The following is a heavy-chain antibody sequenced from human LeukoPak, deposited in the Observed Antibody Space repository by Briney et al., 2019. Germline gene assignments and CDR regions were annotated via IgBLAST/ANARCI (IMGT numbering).Heavy chain of an antibody. V-gene: IGHV1-46*01. CDR2: INPSGGST. J-gene: IGHJ4*02. Sequence: ASVKVSCKASGYTFTSYYMHWVRQAPGQGLEWMGIINPSGGSTSYAQKFQGRVTMTRDTSTSTVYMELSSLRSEDTAVYYCARDRRESGYEPDAVDYWGQGTLVTVSS. D-gene: IGHD5-12*01. CDR1: GYTFTSYY. CDR3: ARDRRESGYEPDAVDY.